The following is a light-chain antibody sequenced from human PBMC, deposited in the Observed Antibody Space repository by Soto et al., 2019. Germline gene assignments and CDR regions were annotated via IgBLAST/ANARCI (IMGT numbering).Light chain of an antibody. CDR2: EVD. Sequence: QSVLTQPASVTQSPRHSITISCTGASSDVGGYTYVSWYQQHPGKAPKLMIYEVDNRPSGVSNRFSVSKSGNTASLTISGLQAEDEADYYCSSYTSSSTLYVFGTGTKVTVL. CDR1: SSDVGGYTY. J-gene: IGLJ1*01. V-gene: IGLV2-14*01. CDR3: SSYTSSSTLYV.